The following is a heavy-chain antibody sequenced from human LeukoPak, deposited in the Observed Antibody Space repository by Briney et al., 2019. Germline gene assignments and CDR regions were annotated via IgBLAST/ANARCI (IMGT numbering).Heavy chain of an antibody. CDR2: INPNSGGT. CDR3: APSSGGTWFLNY. J-gene: IGHJ4*02. Sequence: ASVKVSCKASGYTFTGYYMHWVRQAPGQGLEWMGWINPNSGGTNYAQKFQGRVTMTRDTSTSTAYMELSRLRSDDTAVYYCAPSSGGTWFLNYWGQGTLVTVSS. V-gene: IGHV1-2*02. D-gene: IGHD2-15*01. CDR1: GYTFTGYY.